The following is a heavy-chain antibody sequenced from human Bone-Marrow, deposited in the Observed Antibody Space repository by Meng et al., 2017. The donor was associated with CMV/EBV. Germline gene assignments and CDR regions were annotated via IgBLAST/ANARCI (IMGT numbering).Heavy chain of an antibody. D-gene: IGHD3-3*01. Sequence: SEALALTCAVYGGSFSGYYVSWIRQPPGKGLEWVGEINHSGSTNYNPSLKSRVTISVDTSKNQFSLKLSSVTAADTAVYYCARAGSRSWSGYSYFDYWGQGTPVTVSS. J-gene: IGHJ4*02. CDR3: ARAGSRSWSGYSYFDY. V-gene: IGHV4-34*01. CDR1: GGSFSGYY. CDR2: INHSGST.